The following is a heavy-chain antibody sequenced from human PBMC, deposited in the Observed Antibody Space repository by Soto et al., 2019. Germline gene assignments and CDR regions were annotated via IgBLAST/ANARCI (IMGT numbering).Heavy chain of an antibody. CDR1: GFSLTTPGVG. D-gene: IGHD3-10*01. Sequence: QITLKESGPTLVNPTQTLTLTCTFSGFSLTTPGVGVGWVRQPPGNALEWLALIFWNDDKLYSPSLKRRLTITKEPSSKQVVLAVTSMDPGDTATYYSVHVTPYARDWSGGTEYFQHWGQGTLVTVSS. CDR2: IFWNDDK. J-gene: IGHJ1*01. CDR3: VHVTPYARDWSGGTEYFQH. V-gene: IGHV2-5*01.